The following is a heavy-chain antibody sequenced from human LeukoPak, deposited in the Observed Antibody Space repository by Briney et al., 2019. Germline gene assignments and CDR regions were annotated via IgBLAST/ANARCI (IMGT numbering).Heavy chain of an antibody. V-gene: IGHV1-69*13. CDR3: ARDSQLSVVGATDAFDI. CDR2: IIPIFGTA. CDR1: GGTFSSYA. D-gene: IGHD1-26*01. Sequence: ASVKVSCKASGGTFSSYAISWVRQAPGQGLEWMGGIIPIFGTANYAQKFQGRVTITADESTSTAYMELSSLRSEDTAVYHCARDSQLSVVGATDAFDIWGQGTMVTVSS. J-gene: IGHJ3*02.